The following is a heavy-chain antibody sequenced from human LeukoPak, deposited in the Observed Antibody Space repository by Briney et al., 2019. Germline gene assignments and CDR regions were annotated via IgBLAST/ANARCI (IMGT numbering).Heavy chain of an antibody. V-gene: IGHV4-34*01. CDR3: ARRRYSSSWGLLNYMDV. CDR1: GVSFSGYY. J-gene: IGHJ6*03. D-gene: IGHD6-13*01. CDR2: INHSGST. Sequence: SETLSLTCAVYGVSFSGYYWSWVRQPPGKGLEWIGEINHSGSTNYNPSLKSRVTISVDTSKNQFSLKLSSVTAADTAVYYCARRRYSSSWGLLNYMDVWGKGTTVTVSS.